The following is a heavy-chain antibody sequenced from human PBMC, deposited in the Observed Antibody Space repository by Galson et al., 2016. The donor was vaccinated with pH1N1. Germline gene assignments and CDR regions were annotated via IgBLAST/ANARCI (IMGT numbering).Heavy chain of an antibody. J-gene: IGHJ4*02. CDR3: VRGEQLVRYFDF. Sequence: SVKVSCKASGDTFRTHTFNWVRQAPGQGLEWMGRITPAFGTADYAQKFQGRVAVTADKSTSTVYMEMLSLKSDDTAVYYYVRGEQLVRYFDFWGQGTLVVVSS. D-gene: IGHD6-6*01. V-gene: IGHV1-69*08. CDR2: ITPAFGTA. CDR1: GDTFRTHT.